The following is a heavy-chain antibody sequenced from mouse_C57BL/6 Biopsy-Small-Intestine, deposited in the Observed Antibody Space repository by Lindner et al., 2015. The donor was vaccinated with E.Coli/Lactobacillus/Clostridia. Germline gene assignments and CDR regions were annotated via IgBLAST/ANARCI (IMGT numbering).Heavy chain of an antibody. J-gene: IGHJ1*01. CDR1: GYTFTSYG. CDR2: ISAYNGNT. Sequence: SVKVSCKASGYTFTSYGISWVRQAPGQGLEWMGWISAYNGNTNYAQKLQGRVTMTTDTSTSTAYMELRSLRSDDTAVYYCARDSNSLWGYQLLKTGNGMDVWGQGTTVTVSS. V-gene: IGHV1-7*01. CDR3: ARDSNSLWGYQLLKTGNGMDV. D-gene: IGHD6-1*01.